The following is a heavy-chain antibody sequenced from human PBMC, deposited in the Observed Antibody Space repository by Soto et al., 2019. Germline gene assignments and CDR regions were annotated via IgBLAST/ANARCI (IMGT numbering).Heavy chain of an antibody. D-gene: IGHD3-3*01. Sequence: GGSLRLSCAASGFTLDDYAMHWVRQAPGKGLEWVSGISWNSGSIGYADSVKGRFTISRDNAKNSLYLQMNSLRAEDTALYYCAKDMRLSEFLEWLPAPLDYWGQGTLVTVSS. CDR1: GFTLDDYA. V-gene: IGHV3-9*01. CDR2: ISWNSGSI. J-gene: IGHJ4*02. CDR3: AKDMRLSEFLEWLPAPLDY.